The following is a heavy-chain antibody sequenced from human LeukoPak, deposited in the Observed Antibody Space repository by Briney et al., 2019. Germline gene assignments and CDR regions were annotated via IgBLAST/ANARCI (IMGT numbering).Heavy chain of an antibody. CDR3: ARVGVFSSSWLLY. CDR1: GFTFSSYE. V-gene: IGHV3-48*03. CDR2: ISRSAVSI. J-gene: IGHJ4*02. D-gene: IGHD6-13*01. Sequence: GGSLRLSCAASGFTFSSYEMNWVRQAPGKGLEWVSSISRSAVSIYYADSVKGRFTVSRDNAKNSLYLQMNSLTAEDTAVYYCARVGVFSSSWLLYWGQGTLVTVSS.